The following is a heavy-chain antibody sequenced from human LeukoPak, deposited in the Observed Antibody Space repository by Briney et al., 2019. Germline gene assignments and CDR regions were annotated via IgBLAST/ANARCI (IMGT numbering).Heavy chain of an antibody. D-gene: IGHD3-3*01. Sequence: SETLSLTCTVSGGSITYYYWSWLRQPPGKGLEWIGYIYHSGSASYSPSLKSRVTISVDTSKNEFSLKLNSVTAADTAVYYCARFVWSASERLDYWGQGTVVTVSS. CDR2: IYHSGSA. J-gene: IGHJ4*02. V-gene: IGHV4-59*08. CDR3: ARFVWSASERLDY. CDR1: GGSITYYY.